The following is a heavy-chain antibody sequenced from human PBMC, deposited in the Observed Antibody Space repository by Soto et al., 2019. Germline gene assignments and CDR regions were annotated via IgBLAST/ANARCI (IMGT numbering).Heavy chain of an antibody. D-gene: IGHD6-6*01. CDR1: GYTFTGYY. J-gene: IGHJ5*02. V-gene: IGHV1-2*02. CDR2: INPNSGGT. Sequence: ASVKVSCKASGYTFTGYYMHWVRQAPGQGLEWMGWINPNSGGTNYAQKFQGRVTMTRDTSISTAYMELSRLRSDDTAVYYCAYQPYLVGKWLDPWGQGTLVTVSS. CDR3: AYQPYLVGKWLDP.